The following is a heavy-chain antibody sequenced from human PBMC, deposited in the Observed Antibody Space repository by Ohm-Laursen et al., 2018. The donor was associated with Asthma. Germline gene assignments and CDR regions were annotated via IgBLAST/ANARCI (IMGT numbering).Heavy chain of an antibody. J-gene: IGHJ4*02. CDR3: GKGQWEYDY. V-gene: IGHV3-74*01. CDR2: INSDGSST. Sequence: SLRLSCTASGFTFSSYWMHWVRQAPGKGLVWVSRINSDGSSTSYADSVKGRFSISRDNSKNTVYLQMNSLRAEDTAVYYCGKGQWEYDYWGQGTLVTVSS. CDR1: GFTFSSYW. D-gene: IGHD1-26*01.